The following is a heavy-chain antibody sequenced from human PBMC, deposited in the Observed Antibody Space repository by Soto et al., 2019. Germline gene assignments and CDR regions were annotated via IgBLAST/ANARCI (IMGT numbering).Heavy chain of an antibody. Sequence: QLQLVQSAAEVKKPGASVRVSCKAYGYPFIKYGISWIRQAPEQGLEWMGWIKVDSGYTNYAQKFQGRVTMTADTSSDTAFMELRSLRLDDTAVYFCATSYEPGFDPWGQGTLVSVSS. D-gene: IGHD5-12*01. V-gene: IGHV1-18*04. CDR2: IKVDSGYT. CDR1: GYPFIKYG. J-gene: IGHJ5*02. CDR3: ATSYEPGFDP.